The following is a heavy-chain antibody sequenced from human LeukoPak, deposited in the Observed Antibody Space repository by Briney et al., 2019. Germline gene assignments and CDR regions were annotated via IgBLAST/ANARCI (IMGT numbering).Heavy chain of an antibody. CDR1: GGSISSYY. CDR2: IYYSGST. V-gene: IGHV4-59*01. CDR3: ARTLLWSARWFDP. J-gene: IGHJ5*02. Sequence: PSETLSLTCTVSGGSISSYYWSWIRQPPGKGLEWIGYIYYSGSTNYNPSLKSRVTISVDTSKNQFSLKLSSATAADTAVYYCARTLLWSARWFDPWGQGTLVTVSS. D-gene: IGHD3-10*01.